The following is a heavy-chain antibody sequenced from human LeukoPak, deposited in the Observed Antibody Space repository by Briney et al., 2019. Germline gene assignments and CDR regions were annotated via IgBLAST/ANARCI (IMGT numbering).Heavy chain of an antibody. CDR2: ISSSGSTI. V-gene: IGHV3-11*04. D-gene: IGHD3-3*01. CDR3: ARSPYYDFWSGSYFDY. J-gene: IGHJ4*02. Sequence: GGSLRLSXAASGFTFSDYYMSWIRQAPGKGLEWVSYISSSGSTIYYADSVKGRFTISRDNAKNSLYLQMNSLRAEDTAVYYCARSPYYDFWSGSYFDYWGQGTLVTVSS. CDR1: GFTFSDYY.